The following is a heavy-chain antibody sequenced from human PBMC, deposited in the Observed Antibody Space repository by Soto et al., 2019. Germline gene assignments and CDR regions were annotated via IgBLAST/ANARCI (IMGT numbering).Heavy chain of an antibody. CDR3: SKFRDTAMVFDY. CDR2: ISGSGSST. CDR1: GFTFSGYA. J-gene: IGHJ4*02. V-gene: IGHV3-23*01. Sequence: GGSLRLSCAASGFTFSGYAMTWVRQAPGKGLEWVSLISGSGSSTYYADSVKGRFTISRDNPKNTLYLQMNSLRAEDTAVYYFSKFRDTAMVFDYCGQGSLVTGSA. D-gene: IGHD5-18*01.